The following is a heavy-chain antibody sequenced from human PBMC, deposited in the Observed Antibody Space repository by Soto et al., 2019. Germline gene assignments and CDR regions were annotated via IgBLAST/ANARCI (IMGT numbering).Heavy chain of an antibody. CDR1: GFTFSSDE. V-gene: IGHV3-48*03. CDR3: ARDNKGLDY. CDR2: ISSSGSTI. Sequence: GGSLRLSCAASGFTFSSDEMNWVRQAPGKGLEWVSYISSSGSTIYYADSVKGRFTISRDNAKNSLYLQMNSLRAEDTAVYYCARDNKGLDYWGQGTLVTVSS. J-gene: IGHJ4*02.